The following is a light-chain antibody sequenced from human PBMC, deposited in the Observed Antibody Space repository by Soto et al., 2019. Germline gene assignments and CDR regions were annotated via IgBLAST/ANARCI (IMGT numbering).Light chain of an antibody. J-gene: IGLJ1*01. V-gene: IGLV2-11*01. Sequence: QSALTQPHSVSGSPGQSVTISCTGTSSDVGGYKYVSWYQHHPGKAPKLIIYDVTERPSGVPDRFSGSRSGNTASLTISGLQAEDEADYYCCSYTGSYSYVFGIGTKLTAL. CDR2: DVT. CDR1: SSDVGGYKY. CDR3: CSYTGSYSYV.